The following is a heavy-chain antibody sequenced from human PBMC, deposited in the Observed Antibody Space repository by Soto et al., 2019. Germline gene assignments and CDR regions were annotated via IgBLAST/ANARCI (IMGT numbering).Heavy chain of an antibody. Sequence: GGSLRLSCAASGFTFSSYAMHWVRQAPGKGLEWVAVISYDGSNKYYADSVKGRFTISRDNSKNTLYLQMNSLRAEDTAVYYCARAFWITIFGDYWGQGTLVTVSS. CDR3: ARAFWITIFGDY. CDR1: GFTFSSYA. D-gene: IGHD3-3*01. J-gene: IGHJ4*02. CDR2: ISYDGSNK. V-gene: IGHV3-30-3*01.